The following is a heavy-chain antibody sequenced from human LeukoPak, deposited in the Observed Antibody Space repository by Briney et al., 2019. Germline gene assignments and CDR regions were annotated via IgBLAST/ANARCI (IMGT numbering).Heavy chain of an antibody. CDR2: ISWNSGSI. J-gene: IGHJ4*02. CDR3: AKSPGYYYDSSGYLDY. Sequence: GGSLRLSCAASGFTFDGYAMHWVRQAPGKGLEWVSGISWNSGSIGYADSVKGRFTISRDNAKNSLYLQMNSLRAEDTALYYCAKSPGYYYDSSGYLDYWGQGTLDTVSS. V-gene: IGHV3-9*01. D-gene: IGHD3-22*01. CDR1: GFTFDGYA.